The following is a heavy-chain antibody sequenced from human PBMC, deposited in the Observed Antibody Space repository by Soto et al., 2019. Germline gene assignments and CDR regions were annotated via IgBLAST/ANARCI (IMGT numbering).Heavy chain of an antibody. Sequence: SETLSLTCTVSGGSISSGGYYWSWIRQPPGKGLEWIGYIYYSGSTYYNPSLKSRVTISVDTSKNQFSLKLSSVTAADTAVYYCARVTGDGSGNFDYWGQGTLVTVSS. D-gene: IGHD3-10*01. J-gene: IGHJ4*02. CDR2: IYYSGST. CDR1: GGSISSGGYY. V-gene: IGHV4-30-4*01. CDR3: ARVTGDGSGNFDY.